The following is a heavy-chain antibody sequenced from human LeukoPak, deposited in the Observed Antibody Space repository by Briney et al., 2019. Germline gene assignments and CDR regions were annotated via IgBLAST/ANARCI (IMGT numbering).Heavy chain of an antibody. J-gene: IGHJ4*02. Sequence: PSETLSLTCAVYGGSFSGYYWSWIRQPPGKGLEWIGEINHSGSTSYNPSLKSRVTISVDTSKNQFSLKLSSVTAADTAVYYCASATMVRGVHGGYFDYWGQGTLVTVSS. CDR1: GGSFSGYY. CDR2: INHSGST. V-gene: IGHV4-34*01. D-gene: IGHD3-10*01. CDR3: ASATMVRGVHGGYFDY.